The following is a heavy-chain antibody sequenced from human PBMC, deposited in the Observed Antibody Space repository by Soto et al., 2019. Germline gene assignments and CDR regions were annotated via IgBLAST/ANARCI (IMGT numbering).Heavy chain of an antibody. CDR1: GYTLTELS. Sequence: QVQLVQSGAEVKKPGASVKVSCKVSGYTLTELSMHWVRQAPGKGLEWMGGFDPEDGETIYAQKFKGRVTMTEDTSTDTAYMELSSLRSEDTAVYYCATKGYSYGLRAEYFQHWGQGTLVTVSS. CDR2: FDPEDGET. J-gene: IGHJ1*01. CDR3: ATKGYSYGLRAEYFQH. D-gene: IGHD5-18*01. V-gene: IGHV1-24*01.